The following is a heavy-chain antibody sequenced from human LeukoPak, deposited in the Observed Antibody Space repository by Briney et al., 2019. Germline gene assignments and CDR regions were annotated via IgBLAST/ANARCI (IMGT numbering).Heavy chain of an antibody. V-gene: IGHV1-18*01. J-gene: IGHJ5*02. CDR3: ARMIPVMITFGGFRPWFDP. D-gene: IGHD3-16*01. CDR1: GGTFSSYG. CDR2: ISAYNGNT. Sequence: GASVKVSCKASGGTFSSYGISWVRQAPGQGLEWMGWISAYNGNTNYAQKLQGRVTMTTDTSTSTAYMELRSLRSDDTAVYYCARMIPVMITFGGFRPWFDPWGQGTLVTVSS.